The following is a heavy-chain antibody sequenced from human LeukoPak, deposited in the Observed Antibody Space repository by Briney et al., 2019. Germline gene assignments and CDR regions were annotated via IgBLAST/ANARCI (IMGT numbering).Heavy chain of an antibody. CDR2: TYYYSSKWYN. Sequence: ASQTLSLTCAISGDSVSSNSATWIWLRQSPSRGLEWLGRTYYYSSKWYNDYGLSVRSRITVNPDTSTNQFSLQLNSVTPEDTAVYYCARAPHGSGCDYWSQGTLVTVSS. CDR3: ARAPHGSGCDY. J-gene: IGHJ4*02. D-gene: IGHD6-19*01. V-gene: IGHV6-1*01. CDR1: GDSVSSNSAT.